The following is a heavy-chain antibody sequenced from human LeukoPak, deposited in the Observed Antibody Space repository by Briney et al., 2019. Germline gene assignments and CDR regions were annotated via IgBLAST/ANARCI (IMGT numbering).Heavy chain of an antibody. CDR2: ISVSGNT. Sequence: PGGSLRLSCAASGFTLSSYAMSWVRQGPGKGLEWVSAISVSGNTYHADSVKGRFTISRDNSKNTLFLQMNSLRGDDTAMYYCARVQGGGYRTADYWGQGTLVTVSS. CDR3: ARVQGGGYRTADY. D-gene: IGHD6-19*01. V-gene: IGHV3-23*01. J-gene: IGHJ4*02. CDR1: GFTLSSYA.